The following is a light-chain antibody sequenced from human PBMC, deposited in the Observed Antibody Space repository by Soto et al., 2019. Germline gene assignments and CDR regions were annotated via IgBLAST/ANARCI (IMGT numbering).Light chain of an antibody. CDR1: QSIISY. J-gene: IGKJ2*02. CDR2: AAS. CDR3: QQTYSGPRT. V-gene: IGKV1-39*01. Sequence: DIQMTQSPSSLSASVGDRVTITCRSSQSIISYLNWYQQKAGKAPQLLIYAASTLQSGVPARFSGGGAGTDFTLTISSLQPEDSAIYYCQQTYSGPRTFGQGTKLEIK.